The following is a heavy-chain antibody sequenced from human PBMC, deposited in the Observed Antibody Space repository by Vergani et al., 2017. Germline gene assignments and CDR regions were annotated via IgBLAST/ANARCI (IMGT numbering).Heavy chain of an antibody. CDR1: GFTFDDYT. CDR2: LSWDGGST. Sequence: EVQLVESGGVVVQPGGSLRLSCAASGFTFDDYTMHWVRQARGKGLEWVSLLSWDGGSTYYADSVKGRFTISRDNSKNSLYLQMNSLRTEDTALYYCAKEWGGSGSYYNSPPDYWGQGTLVTVSS. D-gene: IGHD3-10*01. V-gene: IGHV3-43*01. J-gene: IGHJ4*02. CDR3: AKEWGGSGSYYNSPPDY.